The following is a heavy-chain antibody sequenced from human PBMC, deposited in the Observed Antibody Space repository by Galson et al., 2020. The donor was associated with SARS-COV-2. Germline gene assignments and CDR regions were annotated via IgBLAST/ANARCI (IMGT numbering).Heavy chain of an antibody. CDR1: GGTFSSYA. D-gene: IGHD3-10*01. J-gene: IGHJ6*02. CDR2: IIPIFGTA. V-gene: IGHV1-69*13. Sequence: SVKVSCKASGGTFSSYAISWVRQAPGQGLEWMGGIIPIFGTANYAQKFQGRVTITADESTSTAYMELSSLRSEDTAVYYCARDRTLDYYGAGISGMDVWGQGTTVTVSS. CDR3: ARDRTLDYYGAGISGMDV.